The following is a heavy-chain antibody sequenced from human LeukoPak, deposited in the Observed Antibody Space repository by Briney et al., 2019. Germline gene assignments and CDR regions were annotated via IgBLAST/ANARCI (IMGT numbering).Heavy chain of an antibody. Sequence: GASVKVSCKASGGIFSSYAISWVRQAPGQGLEWMGGIIPIFGTANYAQKFQGRVTITTDESTSTAYMELSSLRSEDTAVYYCARGGIAAAGTGWFDPWGQGTLVTVSS. J-gene: IGHJ5*02. D-gene: IGHD6-13*01. V-gene: IGHV1-69*05. CDR2: IIPIFGTA. CDR1: GGIFSSYA. CDR3: ARGGIAAAGTGWFDP.